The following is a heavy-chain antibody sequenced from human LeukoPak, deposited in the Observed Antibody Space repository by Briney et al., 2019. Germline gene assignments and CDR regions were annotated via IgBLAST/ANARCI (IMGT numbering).Heavy chain of an antibody. V-gene: IGHV6-1*01. J-gene: IGHJ6*03. CDR2: TYYRSKWYN. CDR1: GDSVSNNSAA. CDR3: ARRTPYYYMDV. Sequence: SQTLSLTCAISGDSVSNNSAAWSWIRQSPSRGLEWLGKTYYRSKWYNDYAVSVKSRITINPDTSKNQFSLQLNSGTPEDTAVYYCARRTPYYYMDVWGKGTTVTVSS.